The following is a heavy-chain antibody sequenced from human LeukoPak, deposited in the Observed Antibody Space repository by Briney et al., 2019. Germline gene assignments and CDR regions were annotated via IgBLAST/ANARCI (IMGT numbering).Heavy chain of an antibody. CDR3: ARKSVGSSSWKAAFDP. D-gene: IGHD6-13*01. CDR1: GGTFSSYA. CDR2: IIPILGIA. Sequence: EASVKVSCKASGGTFSSYAISWVRQAPGQGLEWMGRIIPILGIANYAQKFQGRVTMTRNTSISTAYMELSSLRSEDTAVYYCARKSVGSSSWKAAFDPWGQGTLVTVSS. J-gene: IGHJ5*02. V-gene: IGHV1-69*04.